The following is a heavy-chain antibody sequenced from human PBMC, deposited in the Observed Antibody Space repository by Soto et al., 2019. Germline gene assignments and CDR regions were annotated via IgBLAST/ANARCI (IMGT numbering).Heavy chain of an antibody. D-gene: IGHD4-17*01. V-gene: IGHV3-9*01. J-gene: IGHJ3*02. Sequence: GGSLRLSCAASGFTFDDYAMHWVRQAPGKGLEWVSGISWNSGSIGYADSVKGRFTISRDNAKNSLYLQMNSLRAEDTALYYCVKAAGGLRYAFDIWGQGTMVTVS. CDR3: VKAAGGLRYAFDI. CDR2: ISWNSGSI. CDR1: GFTFDDYA.